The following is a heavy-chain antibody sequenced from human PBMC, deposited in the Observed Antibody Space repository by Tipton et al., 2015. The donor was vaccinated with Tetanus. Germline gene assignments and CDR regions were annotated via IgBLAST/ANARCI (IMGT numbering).Heavy chain of an antibody. Sequence: LSCTVSGGSISSGTFYWDWLRQPPGKPLEWIGNVYYTGSTLQNPSLKGRVTMSLDRSKNQFYLKLRSVTAEDTAVYYCSRSVVNWFDPWGQGTLVTVSS. CDR2: VYYTGST. CDR3: SRSVVNWFDP. CDR1: GGSISSGTFY. J-gene: IGHJ5*02. D-gene: IGHD2-21*01. V-gene: IGHV4-39*01.